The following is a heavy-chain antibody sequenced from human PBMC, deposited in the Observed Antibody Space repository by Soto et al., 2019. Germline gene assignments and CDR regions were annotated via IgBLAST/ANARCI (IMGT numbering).Heavy chain of an antibody. J-gene: IGHJ6*03. CDR3: AGEDYDYYYLDV. Sequence: ASVKVSCKASGGSFSTYTINWVRQAPGQGLEWMGRIIPVIGIGNYAQKFKGRVTITADKSTSTAYMELSSLRSEDTAVYYCAGEDYDYYYLDVWGKGTTVTVSS. CDR1: GGSFSTYT. V-gene: IGHV1-69*04. CDR2: IIPVIGIG.